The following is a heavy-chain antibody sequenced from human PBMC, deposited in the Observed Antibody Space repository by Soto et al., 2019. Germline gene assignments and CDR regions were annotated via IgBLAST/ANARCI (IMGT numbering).Heavy chain of an antibody. CDR2: ISAYNGNT. J-gene: IGHJ5*02. CDR3: ARDQNYYGSGSYYWFDP. Sequence: QVQLVQSGAEVKKPGASVKVSCKASGYTFTSYGISWVRQAPGQGLEWMGWISAYNGNTNYAQKLQGRVTMTTDTSTSTAYMELRSLRSDDTAVHYCARDQNYYGSGSYYWFDPWGQGTLVTVSS. D-gene: IGHD3-10*01. V-gene: IGHV1-18*01. CDR1: GYTFTSYG.